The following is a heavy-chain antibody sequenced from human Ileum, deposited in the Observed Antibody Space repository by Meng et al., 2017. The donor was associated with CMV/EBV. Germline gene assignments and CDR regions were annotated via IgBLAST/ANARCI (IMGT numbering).Heavy chain of an antibody. CDR2: IHDSGST. Sequence: PDLLKPSQPLFLTLPCSGVSIKSGHFYWSWLRQTPEKGLEWIGHIHDSGSTYYNPSLQSRVTISVDTSKNQFSLKLSSVTAADTAVYYCARVWGIAVRPLDYWGQGTLVTVSS. CDR1: GVSIKSGHFY. J-gene: IGHJ4*02. CDR3: ARVWGIAVRPLDY. V-gene: IGHV4-30-4*01. D-gene: IGHD6-6*01.